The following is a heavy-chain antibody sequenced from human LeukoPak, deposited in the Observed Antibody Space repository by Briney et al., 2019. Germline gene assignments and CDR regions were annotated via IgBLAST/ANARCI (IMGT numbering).Heavy chain of an antibody. Sequence: SQTLSLTCAVSGGSISSGGYYWSWIRQPAGKGLEWIGRIYTSGSTNYNPSLKSRVTMSVDTSKNQLSLKLSSVTAADTAVYYCARDQSAGGGYAFDIWGQGTMVTVSS. D-gene: IGHD3-16*01. CDR1: GGSISSGGYY. CDR3: ARDQSAGGGYAFDI. J-gene: IGHJ3*02. CDR2: IYTSGST. V-gene: IGHV4-61*02.